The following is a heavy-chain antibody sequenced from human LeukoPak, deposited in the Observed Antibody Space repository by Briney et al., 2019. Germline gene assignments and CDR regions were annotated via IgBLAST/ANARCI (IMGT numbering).Heavy chain of an antibody. CDR1: GYTFTSYY. D-gene: IGHD3-22*01. V-gene: IGHV1-46*01. CDR3: ARGDSSGYYYVANAFDI. Sequence: ASVKVSCKASGYTFTSYYMHLVRQAAGQGLEWMGIMNPSGGSTSYAQKFQGRVTMTRDTSTSTVYMELSSLRSEDTAVYYCARGDSSGYYYVANAFDIWGQGTMVTVSS. J-gene: IGHJ3*02. CDR2: MNPSGGST.